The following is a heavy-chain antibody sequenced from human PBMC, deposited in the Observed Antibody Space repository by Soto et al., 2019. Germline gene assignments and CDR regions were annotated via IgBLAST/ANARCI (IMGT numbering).Heavy chain of an antibody. D-gene: IGHD3-3*01. CDR3: ARDGSYYDFWSGSFGFDY. Sequence: GGSLRLSCAASGFTFSSYAMHWVRQAPGKGLEWVAVISYDGSNKYYADSVKGRFTISRDNSKNTLYLQMNSLRAEDTAVYYCARDGSYYDFWSGSFGFDYWGQGTLVTVSS. V-gene: IGHV3-30-3*01. CDR1: GFTFSSYA. J-gene: IGHJ4*02. CDR2: ISYDGSNK.